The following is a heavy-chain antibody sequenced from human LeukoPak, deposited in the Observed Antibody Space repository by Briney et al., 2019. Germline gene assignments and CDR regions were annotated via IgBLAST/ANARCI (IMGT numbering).Heavy chain of an antibody. Sequence: ASVKVSCKASGYTFTGYYMHWVRQAPGQGLEWMGWISAYNGNTNYAQKLQGRVTMTTDTSTSTAYMELRSLRSDDTAVYYCARVRDIVVVPAAIPTYFDYWGQGTLVTVSS. D-gene: IGHD2-2*02. V-gene: IGHV1-18*04. CDR1: GYTFTGYY. CDR2: ISAYNGNT. CDR3: ARVRDIVVVPAAIPTYFDY. J-gene: IGHJ4*02.